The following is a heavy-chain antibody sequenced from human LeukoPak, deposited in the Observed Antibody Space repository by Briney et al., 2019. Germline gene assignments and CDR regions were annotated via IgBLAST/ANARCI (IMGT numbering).Heavy chain of an antibody. V-gene: IGHV1-58*02. D-gene: IGHD3-22*01. CDR2: IVVGSGNT. CDR1: GFTFTSSA. J-gene: IGHJ4*02. Sequence: ATVKVSCKASGFTFTSSAMQWVRQARGQRLEWIGWIVVGSGNTNYAQKFQGRVTMTRDTSVSTAYMELSRLRSDDTAVYYCARELRGGYLDYWGQGTLVTVSS. CDR3: ARELRGGYLDY.